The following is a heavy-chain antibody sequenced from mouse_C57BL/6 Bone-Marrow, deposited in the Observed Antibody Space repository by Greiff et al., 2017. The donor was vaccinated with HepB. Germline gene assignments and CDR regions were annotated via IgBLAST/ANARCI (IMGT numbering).Heavy chain of an antibody. D-gene: IGHD2-4*01. CDR1: GYTFTDYY. CDR3: ARDYYDYDGFAY. Sequence: VQLQQSGPVLVKPGASVKMSCKASGYTFTDYYMNWVKQSHGKSLEWIGVINPYNGGTSYNQKFKGKATLTVDKSSSTAYMELNSLTSEDSAVYYCARDYYDYDGFAYWGQGTLVTVSA. V-gene: IGHV1-19*01. J-gene: IGHJ3*01. CDR2: INPYNGGT.